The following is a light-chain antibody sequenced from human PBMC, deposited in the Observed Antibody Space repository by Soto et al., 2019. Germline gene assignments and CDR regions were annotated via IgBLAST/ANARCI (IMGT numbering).Light chain of an antibody. J-gene: IGKJ5*01. V-gene: IGKV3-11*01. CDR1: QSVSSS. Sequence: IVLTQSPATLSLSPGERATLSCRASQSVSSSLAWYQQKPGQAPRLLIFDASNRATGIPARFSGSGSGTDFTLTISSLEPEDFAVYYCQHRSIWPVSFGQGTRLEI. CDR3: QHRSIWPVS. CDR2: DAS.